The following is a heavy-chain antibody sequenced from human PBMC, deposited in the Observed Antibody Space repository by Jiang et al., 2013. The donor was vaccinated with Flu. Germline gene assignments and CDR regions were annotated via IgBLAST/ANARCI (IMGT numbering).Heavy chain of an antibody. D-gene: IGHD6-13*01. CDR1: GFTFDDYA. CDR2: ISWNSGRR. V-gene: IGHV3-9*01. CDR3: AKELRISAAGFDY. J-gene: IGHJ4*02. Sequence: LVQPGRSLRLSCAASGFTFDDYAMNWVRQAPGKGLEWVAGISWNSGRRGYADSVKGRFTISRDNAKNSLYLQMNSLRAEDTALYYCAKELRISAAGFDYWGQGTLVTVSS.